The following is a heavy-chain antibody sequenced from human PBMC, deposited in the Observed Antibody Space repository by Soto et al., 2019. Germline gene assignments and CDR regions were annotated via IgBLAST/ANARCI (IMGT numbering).Heavy chain of an antibody. V-gene: IGHV3-66*01. CDR3: ARDVAGGGPSDY. J-gene: IGHJ4*02. CDR1: GFTVGSDY. CDR2: IYSGGST. D-gene: IGHD3-16*01. Sequence: EVQLVESGGGLVQPGGSLRLSCAASGFTVGSDYMSWVRQAPGKGLEWVSVIYSGGSTYYADSVKGRFTISRDNSKNTLYLQMNGLRAEDTAVYYWARDVAGGGPSDYWGQGTLVTVSS.